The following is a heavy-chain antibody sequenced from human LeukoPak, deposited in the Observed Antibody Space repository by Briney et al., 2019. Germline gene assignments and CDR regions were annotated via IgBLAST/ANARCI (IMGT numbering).Heavy chain of an antibody. CDR3: ARDGTRSSWFDP. D-gene: IGHD6-13*01. J-gene: IGHJ5*02. Sequence: GGSLRLSCAASGFTFSSYSMNWVRQAPGKGLEWVSSISSSSSYIYYADSVKGRFTISRDNAKNSLYLQMNSLRAEDTAVYYCARDGTRSSWFDPWGQGTLVTVSS. V-gene: IGHV3-21*01. CDR2: ISSSSSYI. CDR1: GFTFSSYS.